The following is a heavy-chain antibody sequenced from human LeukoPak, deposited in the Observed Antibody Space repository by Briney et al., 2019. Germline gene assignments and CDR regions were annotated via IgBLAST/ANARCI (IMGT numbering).Heavy chain of an antibody. D-gene: IGHD3-16*02. CDR2: FHTSGNT. Sequence: SETLSLTCTVSGGSISNFYWSWIRQPAGKGLEWIGRFHTSGNTDYNPSLKSRVTMSIDTSKNQFSLKLTSVTAADTAVYYCARHGSYRGIAATFWGQGTLVTVSS. J-gene: IGHJ4*02. CDR1: GGSISNFY. CDR3: ARHGSYRGIAATF. V-gene: IGHV4-4*07.